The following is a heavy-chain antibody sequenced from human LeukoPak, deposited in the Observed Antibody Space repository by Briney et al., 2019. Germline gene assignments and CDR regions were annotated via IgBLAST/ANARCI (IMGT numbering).Heavy chain of an antibody. J-gene: IGHJ3*02. CDR3: ARGPRIVVVVAATLPHAFDI. V-gene: IGHV4-34*01. Sequence: SETLSLTCAVYGGSFSGYYWSWIRQPPEKGLEWIGEINHSGSTNYNPSLKSRVTISVDTSKNQFSLKLSSVTAADTAVYYCARGPRIVVVVAATLPHAFDIWGQGTMVTVSS. CDR1: GGSFSGYY. D-gene: IGHD2-15*01. CDR2: INHSGST.